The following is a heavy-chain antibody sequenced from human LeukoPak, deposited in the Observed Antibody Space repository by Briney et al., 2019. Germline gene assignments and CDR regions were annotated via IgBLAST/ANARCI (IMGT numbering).Heavy chain of an antibody. CDR3: ARDSHRSLYPKEDYYYYYYMDV. CDR2: INPSGGST. D-gene: IGHD2-8*01. CDR1: GYTFTSYY. V-gene: IGHV1-46*01. J-gene: IGHJ6*03. Sequence: ASVKVSCKASGYTFTSYYMHWARPAPGQGLEWMGIINPSGGSTSYAQKFQGRVTMTRDTSTSTVYMELSSLRSEDTAVYYCARDSHRSLYPKEDYYYYYYMDVWGKGTTVTVSS.